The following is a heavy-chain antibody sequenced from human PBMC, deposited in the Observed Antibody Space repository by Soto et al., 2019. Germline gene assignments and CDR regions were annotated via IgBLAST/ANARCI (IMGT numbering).Heavy chain of an antibody. CDR2: ISSNGGST. CDR1: GFTFSSYA. J-gene: IGHJ4*02. D-gene: IGHD1-1*01. Sequence: GGSLRLSCAASGFTFSSYAMHWVLQAPGKGLEYVSAISSNGGSTYYADSVKGRFTISRDNSKNTLYLQMNSLRAEDTAVYYCVRGDNWNDEASDYWGQGTLVTVSS. CDR3: VRGDNWNDEASDY. V-gene: IGHV3-64*04.